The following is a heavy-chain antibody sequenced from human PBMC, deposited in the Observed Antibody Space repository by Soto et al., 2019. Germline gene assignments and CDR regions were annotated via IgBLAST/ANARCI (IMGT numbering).Heavy chain of an antibody. Sequence: GGSLRLSCAASGFTFSSYSMNWVRQAPGKGLEWVSSISSSSSYIYYADSVKGRFTISRDNAKNSLYLQMNSLRAEDTAVYYCARDQHLDSGYDSLFDYWGQGTLVTVSS. CDR1: GFTFSSYS. J-gene: IGHJ4*02. D-gene: IGHD5-12*01. CDR2: ISSSSSYI. V-gene: IGHV3-21*01. CDR3: ARDQHLDSGYDSLFDY.